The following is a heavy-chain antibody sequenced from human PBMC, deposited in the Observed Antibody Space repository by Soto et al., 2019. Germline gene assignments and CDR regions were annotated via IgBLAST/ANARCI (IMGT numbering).Heavy chain of an antibody. J-gene: IGHJ2*01. CDR3: ARGPSAAAPLSDWYFDL. CDR2: IASTSWNI. D-gene: IGHD2-2*01. V-gene: IGHV3-48*02. Sequence: GSLGLACAASGFTFSGYSMNWVRQAPGKGLEWVSYIASTSWNIYYADTVKGRFTISRDNAKNSLYLQMNSLRDEDTAVYYCARGPSAAAPLSDWYFDLWGRGTLVTVYS. CDR1: GFTFSGYS.